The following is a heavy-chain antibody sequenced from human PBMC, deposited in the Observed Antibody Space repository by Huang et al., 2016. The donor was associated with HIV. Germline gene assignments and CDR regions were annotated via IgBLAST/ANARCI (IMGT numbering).Heavy chain of an antibody. CDR2: INPNSGGT. V-gene: IGHV1-2*02. J-gene: IGHJ4*02. Sequence: QVQLVQSGAEVKKPGASVKVSCKASGYTFTGYYMHWVRQAPGQGLEWMGWINPNSGGTNYAQKCQGRVTMTRDTSISTAYMELSRLRSDDTAVYYCARSYGGSIDYWGQGTLVTVSS. D-gene: IGHD4-17*01. CDR3: ARSYGGSIDY. CDR1: GYTFTGYY.